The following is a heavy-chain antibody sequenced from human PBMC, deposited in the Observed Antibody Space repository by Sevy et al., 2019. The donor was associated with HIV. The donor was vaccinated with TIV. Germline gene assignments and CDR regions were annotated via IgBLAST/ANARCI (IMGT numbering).Heavy chain of an antibody. CDR2: ISDDGNYK. CDR1: GFSFSNYD. CDR3: VTLDYYDKTGSHPGYFDY. Sequence: GGSLRLSCAASGFSFSNYDIHWVRQAPGKGLEWVAVISDDGNYKDYADSVKGRFTISRDNSKNTLYLQMNSLRAEDTAVYYCVTLDYYDKTGSHPGYFDYWGQGTLVTVSS. D-gene: IGHD3-22*01. J-gene: IGHJ4*02. V-gene: IGHV3-30*04.